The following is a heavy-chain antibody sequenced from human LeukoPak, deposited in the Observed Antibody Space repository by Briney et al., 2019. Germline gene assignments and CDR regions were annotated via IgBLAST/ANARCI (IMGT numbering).Heavy chain of an antibody. V-gene: IGHV1-2*02. Sequence: ASVKVSCKASGYTFTGYYMHWVRQAPGQGLEWMGWINPNSGGTNYAQKFQGRVTMTRDTSISTAYMELSRLRSDDMAVYYCARSSLDFWSGYAYYYYYMDVWGKGTTVTVSS. CDR1: GYTFTGYY. J-gene: IGHJ6*03. D-gene: IGHD3-3*01. CDR3: ARSSLDFWSGYAYYYYYMDV. CDR2: INPNSGGT.